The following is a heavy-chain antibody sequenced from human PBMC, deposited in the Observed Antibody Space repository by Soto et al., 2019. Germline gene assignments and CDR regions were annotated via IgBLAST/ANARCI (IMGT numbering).Heavy chain of an antibody. CDR3: ARFFHRDYDSSGYYPGAFDI. CDR2: IIPIFGTG. CDR1: GGTFSNHA. J-gene: IGHJ3*02. Sequence: SVKVSCKASGGTFSNHAISWVRQAPGQGLEWMGGIIPIFGTGNHAEKFQGRVTISADKSTSTAYMEVSSLRSEDTAVYYCARFFHRDYDSSGYYPGAFDIWGQGTMVTVSS. D-gene: IGHD3-22*01. V-gene: IGHV1-69*06.